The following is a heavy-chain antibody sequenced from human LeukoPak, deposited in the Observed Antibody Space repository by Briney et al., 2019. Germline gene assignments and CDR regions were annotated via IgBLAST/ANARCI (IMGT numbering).Heavy chain of an antibody. Sequence: PSETLSLTCSVSGGSISRYYWSWIRQPPGKGLEWIGHIYNSGSTNYNPSLKSRVTISVDTSKNQFSLRLTSVTAADTAVYYCAATMPVGSDYGMDVWGQGTTVTVSS. D-gene: IGHD1-26*01. V-gene: IGHV4-59*08. CDR3: AATMPVGSDYGMDV. CDR1: GGSISRYY. CDR2: IYNSGST. J-gene: IGHJ6*02.